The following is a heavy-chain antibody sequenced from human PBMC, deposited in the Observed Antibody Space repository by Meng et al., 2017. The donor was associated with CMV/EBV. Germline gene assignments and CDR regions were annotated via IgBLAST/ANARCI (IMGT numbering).Heavy chain of an antibody. Sequence: GGSLRLSCAASGFTFSSYSMNWVRQAPGKGLEWVSSISSSSSYIYYADSVNGRFTISRDNAKNSLYLQMNSLRAEDTAVYYCARLERFLEWLISKTSYGMDVWGQGTTVTVSS. V-gene: IGHV3-21*01. J-gene: IGHJ6*02. CDR1: GFTFSSYS. CDR2: ISSSSSYI. CDR3: ARLERFLEWLISKTSYGMDV. D-gene: IGHD3-3*01.